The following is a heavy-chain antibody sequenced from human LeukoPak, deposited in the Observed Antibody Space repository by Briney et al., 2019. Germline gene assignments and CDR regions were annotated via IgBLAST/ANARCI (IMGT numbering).Heavy chain of an antibody. J-gene: IGHJ4*02. CDR3: ARVSSGYYKASFDY. CDR2: IIPIFGTA. CDR1: GGTFSSYA. Sequence: SVKVSCKASGGTFSSYAISWLRQAPGQGLEWMGGIIPIFGTANYAQKFQGRVTITADESTSTAYMELSSLRSEDTAVYYCARVSSGYYKASFDYWGQGTLVTVSS. D-gene: IGHD3-22*01. V-gene: IGHV1-69*13.